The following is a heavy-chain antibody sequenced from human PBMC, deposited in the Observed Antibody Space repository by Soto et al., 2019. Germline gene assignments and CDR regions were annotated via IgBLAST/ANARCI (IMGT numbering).Heavy chain of an antibody. Sequence: QVTLRESGPTLVKPTQTLTLTCTFSGFSLTSSGVAVGWIRQPPGKALEWLASIDWADDTPYNPSLKNRAIITVETAKNQVLLTMANMDPTDTATYYCARMVWLRFEFWGQVTPVTVSS. CDR2: IDWADDT. CDR3: ARMVWLRFEF. D-gene: IGHD6-19*01. V-gene: IGHV2-5*02. J-gene: IGHJ4*02. CDR1: GFSLTSSGVA.